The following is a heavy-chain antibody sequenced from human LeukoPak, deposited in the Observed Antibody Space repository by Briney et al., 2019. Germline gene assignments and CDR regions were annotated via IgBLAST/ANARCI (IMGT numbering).Heavy chain of an antibody. CDR2: INHSGST. V-gene: IGHV4-30-2*01. J-gene: IGHJ4*01. CDR3: ARGGSSWYYFDE. Sequence: PSEALSLTCAGSGCSISSGGYSWSLIRQPPGKGLEWIGYINHSGSTYYNPSLKSRVTISVDRSKNQFSLKLSSVTAAETAVYYGARGGSSWYYFDEWGQATLVTVS. D-gene: IGHD6-13*01. CDR1: GCSISSGGYS.